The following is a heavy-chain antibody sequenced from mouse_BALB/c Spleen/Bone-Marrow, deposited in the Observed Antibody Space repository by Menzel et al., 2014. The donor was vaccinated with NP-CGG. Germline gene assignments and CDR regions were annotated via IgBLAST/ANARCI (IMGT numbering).Heavy chain of an antibody. V-gene: IGHV1-80*01. Sequence: QVQLQQSGAELVRPGSSVKISCKASGYAFSSYWMNWVKQRPGQGLEWIGQIYPGDGDTNYNGKFKGKATLTADKSSSTAYMQSSSLTSEDSAVYFCARGDGNYPIYAMDYWGQGTSVTVSS. CDR2: IYPGDGDT. CDR1: GYAFSSYW. D-gene: IGHD2-1*01. J-gene: IGHJ4*01. CDR3: ARGDGNYPIYAMDY.